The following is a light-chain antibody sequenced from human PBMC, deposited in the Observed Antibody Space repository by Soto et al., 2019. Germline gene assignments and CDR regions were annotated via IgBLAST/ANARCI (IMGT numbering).Light chain of an antibody. V-gene: IGKV3-11*01. CDR1: QSFSSY. CDR2: DAS. J-gene: IGKJ5*01. Sequence: EIVLTQSPATLSLSPGERATLSCRASQSFSSYLAWYQQKPGQAPRLLIYDASKRATGIPARFSGRGSGTDFTLTISSLEPEDFAAYSCQQRSNWPPVITFGQGTRLEIK. CDR3: QQRSNWPPVIT.